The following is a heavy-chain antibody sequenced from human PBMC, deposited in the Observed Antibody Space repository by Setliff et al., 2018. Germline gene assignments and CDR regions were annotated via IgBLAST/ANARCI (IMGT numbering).Heavy chain of an antibody. CDR3: AKEVMEVNLSGLHY. CDR1: GFAFSTYG. V-gene: IGHV3-30*02. Sequence: TGGSLRLSCAASGFAFSTYGIHWVRHTPGKRLAWVAYIRYGGSKKDYADYVRGRFTISRDDSKNTLYLQINSLRAEDTAIYYCAKEVMEVNLSGLHYWGQGNLVTVSS. CDR2: IRYGGSKK. J-gene: IGHJ4*02. D-gene: IGHD1-26*01.